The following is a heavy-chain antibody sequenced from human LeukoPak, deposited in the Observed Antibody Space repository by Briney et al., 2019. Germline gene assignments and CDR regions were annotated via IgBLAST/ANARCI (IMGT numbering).Heavy chain of an antibody. Sequence: PGGSLRLSCAASGFTFSSYAMHWVRQAPVKRLQWVAVISYDGSNKYYADSVKGRFTISRDNSKNTLYLQMNSLRAEDTAVYYCARESGMGDDSSGYSEYFDYWGQGTLVTVSS. CDR2: ISYDGSNK. CDR1: GFTFSSYA. V-gene: IGHV3-30-3*01. CDR3: ARESGMGDDSSGYSEYFDY. J-gene: IGHJ4*02. D-gene: IGHD3-22*01.